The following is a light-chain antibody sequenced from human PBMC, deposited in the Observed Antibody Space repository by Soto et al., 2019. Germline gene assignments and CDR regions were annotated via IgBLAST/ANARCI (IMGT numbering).Light chain of an antibody. Sequence: EIVLTQSPGTLSLSPGDRATLSCRASQSVPRNLAWYQQRPGQAPRLLIYDASSRATGIPDRFSGSGSGTDCILTISSLEPEDFAVYYCQQSSNWPPEITFGQGTRLEIK. CDR2: DAS. CDR3: QQSSNWPPEIT. V-gene: IGKV3-11*01. J-gene: IGKJ5*01. CDR1: QSVPRN.